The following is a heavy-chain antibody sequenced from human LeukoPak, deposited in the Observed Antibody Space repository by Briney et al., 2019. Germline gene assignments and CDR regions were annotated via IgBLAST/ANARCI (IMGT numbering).Heavy chain of an antibody. CDR3: ARDPFAH. Sequence: PGGSLRLSCAASGFTFSSYAMHWVRQAPGKGLEWVAVISYDGSNKYYADSVRGRFTISRDNSKNTLYPQMNSLRAEDTAVYYCARDPFAHWGQGTMVTVSS. CDR1: GFTFSSYA. CDR2: ISYDGSNK. V-gene: IGHV3-30-3*01. D-gene: IGHD3-3*02. J-gene: IGHJ3*01.